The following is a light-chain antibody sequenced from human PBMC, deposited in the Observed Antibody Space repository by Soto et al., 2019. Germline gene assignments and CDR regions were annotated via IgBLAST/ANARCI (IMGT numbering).Light chain of an antibody. V-gene: IGKV3-15*01. CDR1: QSVRSH. CDR3: QQYDTWPFT. Sequence: EIVLTQSPATLSVSPGERATLSCRASQSVRSHFAWYRQSPGQAPRLLIYDVSSRATGVPARFSGSGSGTEFALTISSLLSEDFAVYYCQQYDTWPFTFGGGTKVDI. CDR2: DVS. J-gene: IGKJ4*01.